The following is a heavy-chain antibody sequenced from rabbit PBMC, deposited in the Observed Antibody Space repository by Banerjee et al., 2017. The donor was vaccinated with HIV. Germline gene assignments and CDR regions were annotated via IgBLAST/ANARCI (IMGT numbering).Heavy chain of an antibody. CDR1: GFSFSSGYD. D-gene: IGHD6-1*01. V-gene: IGHV1S45*01. Sequence: QAQLEASGGDLVNPEGSLTLTCTASGFSFSSGYDICWVRQAPGKGLELIACIWTTSGEYYYASGAKGRFSISKTSSTTVTLQMTSLTAADTAPYFCARSGDVGYGYPTLNLWGPGTLVTVS. J-gene: IGHJ4*01. CDR2: IWTTSGEY. CDR3: ARSGDVGYGYPTLNL.